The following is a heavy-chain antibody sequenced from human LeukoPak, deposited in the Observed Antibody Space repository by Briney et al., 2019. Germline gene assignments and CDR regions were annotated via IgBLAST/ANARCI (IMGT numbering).Heavy chain of an antibody. CDR3: ARGNGWKLHDY. Sequence: SETLSLTCTVCDDSVTTSYRSWIRQSAGMELEWIGRVSRSGGVLYNSAFRSRFTLSVDTSNNQFSLAVSGVTAADTAVYYCARGNGWKLHDYWGQGIQVTVSS. J-gene: IGHJ4*02. CDR1: DDSVTTSY. D-gene: IGHD4-23*01. V-gene: IGHV4-4*07. CDR2: VSRSGGV.